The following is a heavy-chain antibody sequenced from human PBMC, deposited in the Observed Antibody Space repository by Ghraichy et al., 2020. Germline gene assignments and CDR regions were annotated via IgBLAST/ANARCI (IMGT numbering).Heavy chain of an antibody. V-gene: IGHV3-74*01. J-gene: IGHJ4*02. CDR2: IKSDGSST. D-gene: IGHD4-23*01. Sequence: GGSLRLSCAASGFTFSSYWMHWVRQAPGKGLVWVSCIKSDGSSTTYADSVKGRFTISRDNAKNTLYLQMNSLRAEVTAVYFCARVYGGNSPLDYWGQGTLITVSS. CDR3: ARVYGGNSPLDY. CDR1: GFTFSSYW.